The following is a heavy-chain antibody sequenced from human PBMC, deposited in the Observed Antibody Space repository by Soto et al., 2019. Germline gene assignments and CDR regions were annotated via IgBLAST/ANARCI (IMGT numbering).Heavy chain of an antibody. CDR3: ARSYVGGGTFHPFDY. D-gene: IGHD2-15*01. J-gene: IGHJ4*02. CDR2: ISRNSDFL. CDR1: GFTFDDYS. Sequence: EVQLVESGGGLVQPGRSLRLSCVASGFTFDDYSMHWVRQAPGKGLEWVSGISRNSDFLVYADSVKGRFTISRDNAKSSLYLQMNILRAEDTAFYHCARSYVGGGTFHPFDYWGQGALVTVSS. V-gene: IGHV3-9*01.